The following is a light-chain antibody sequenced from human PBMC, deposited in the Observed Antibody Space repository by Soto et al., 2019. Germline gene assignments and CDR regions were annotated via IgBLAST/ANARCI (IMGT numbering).Light chain of an antibody. CDR3: QQYNSYPLS. Sequence: DIQMTQSPSTLSASVGDRVTITCRASQSISTWLVWYQQKPGKAPKLLIYKASNLESGVPSRFSGSGSGTEFTLTISSLQPDDFATYYCQQYNSYPLSFAGGTKWIS. J-gene: IGKJ4*01. CDR2: KAS. V-gene: IGKV1-5*03. CDR1: QSISTW.